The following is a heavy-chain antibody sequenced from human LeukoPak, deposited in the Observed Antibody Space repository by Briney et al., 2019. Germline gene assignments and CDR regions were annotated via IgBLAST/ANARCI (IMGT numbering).Heavy chain of an antibody. CDR3: AVISGYCSSTSCLDAFDI. CDR1: GFTFDDYA. J-gene: IGHJ3*02. D-gene: IGHD2-2*01. V-gene: IGHV3-9*01. CDR2: ISWSSGSI. Sequence: PGGSLRLSCAASGFTFDDYAMHWVRQAPGKGLEWVSGISWSSGSIGYADSVKGRFTISRDNAKNSLYLQMNSLRAEDTALYYCAVISGYCSSTSCLDAFDIWGQGTMVTVSS.